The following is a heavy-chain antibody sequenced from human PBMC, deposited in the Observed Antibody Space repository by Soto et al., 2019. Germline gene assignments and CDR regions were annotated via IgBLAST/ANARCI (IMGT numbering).Heavy chain of an antibody. Sequence: GGSLRLSCAASGFTFSSYAMSWVRQAPGKGLEWVSAISGSGGSTYYADSVKGRFTISRDNSKNTLYLQMNSLRAEDTAVYYCAKSVSGLHLGESSPPVPFDYWGQGTLVTVSS. J-gene: IGHJ4*02. CDR1: GFTFSSYA. CDR3: AKSVSGLHLGESSPPVPFDY. CDR2: ISGSGGST. V-gene: IGHV3-23*01. D-gene: IGHD3-16*02.